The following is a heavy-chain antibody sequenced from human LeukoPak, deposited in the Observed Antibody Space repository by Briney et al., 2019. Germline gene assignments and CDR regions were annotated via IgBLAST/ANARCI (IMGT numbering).Heavy chain of an antibody. CDR2: MNPNSGNT. Sequence: ASVKVSCKASGYIFTSYDINWVRQATGQGLEWTGWMNPNSGNTGYAQKFQGRVTITRNTSISTAYMDLSSLRSEDTAVYYCARGIITLDSYWYFDLWGRGTLVTVSS. CDR1: GYIFTSYD. V-gene: IGHV1-8*03. J-gene: IGHJ2*01. D-gene: IGHD3-10*01. CDR3: ARGIITLDSYWYFDL.